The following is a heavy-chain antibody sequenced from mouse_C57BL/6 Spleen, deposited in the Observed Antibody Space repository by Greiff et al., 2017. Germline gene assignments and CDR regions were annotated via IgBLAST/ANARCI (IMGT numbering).Heavy chain of an antibody. CDR1: GFNIKDYY. J-gene: IGHJ1*03. D-gene: IGHD1-1*01. CDR3: ARGTTVVATEDWYFDV. Sequence: VQLKESGAELVKPGASVKLSCTASGFNIKDYYMHWVKQRTEQGLEWIGRIDPEDGETKYAPKFQGKATITADTSSNTAYLQLSSLTSEDTAVYYCARGTTVVATEDWYFDVWGTGTTVTVSS. CDR2: IDPEDGET. V-gene: IGHV14-2*01.